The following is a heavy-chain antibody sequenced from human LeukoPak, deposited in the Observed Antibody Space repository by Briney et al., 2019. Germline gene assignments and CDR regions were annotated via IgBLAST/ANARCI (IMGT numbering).Heavy chain of an antibody. Sequence: SETLSLTRTVSGGSISSSSYYWGWIRQPPGKGLEWIGSIYYSGSTYYNPSLKSRVTISVDTSKNQFSLKLSSVTAADTAVYYCATYSGSPLDAFDIWGQGTMVTVSS. J-gene: IGHJ3*02. CDR3: ATYSGSPLDAFDI. V-gene: IGHV4-39*01. CDR2: IYYSGST. D-gene: IGHD1-26*01. CDR1: GGSISSSSYY.